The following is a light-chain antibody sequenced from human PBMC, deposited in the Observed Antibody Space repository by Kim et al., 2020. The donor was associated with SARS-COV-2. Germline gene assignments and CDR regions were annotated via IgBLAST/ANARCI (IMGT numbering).Light chain of an antibody. Sequence: STGERAPRAGRASLSVSNDLACYQQKPVQDPRLLIKDASSMATGIPARFSGSGSGTDFTLTISSLEPEDVAVYYCQQRSKWPWTFGQGTKVDIK. J-gene: IGKJ1*01. CDR3: QQRSKWPWT. CDR1: LSVSND. CDR2: DAS. V-gene: IGKV3-11*01.